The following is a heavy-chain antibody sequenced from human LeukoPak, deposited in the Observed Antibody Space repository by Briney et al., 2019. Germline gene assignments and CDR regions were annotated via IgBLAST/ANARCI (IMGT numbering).Heavy chain of an antibody. V-gene: IGHV3-30*04. CDR1: GFTFSTYA. CDR3: ARAINSAWHNIDY. CDR2: ISYHGSDK. J-gene: IGHJ4*02. Sequence: PGTSLRLSCVASGFTFSTYAMHLVRQAPGKGLELVAVISYHGSDKYYVDSVKGRFTISRDNSKNTLYLQMNSLRTEDTAVFYCARAINSAWHNIDYWGQGTLVTVSS. D-gene: IGHD2/OR15-2a*01.